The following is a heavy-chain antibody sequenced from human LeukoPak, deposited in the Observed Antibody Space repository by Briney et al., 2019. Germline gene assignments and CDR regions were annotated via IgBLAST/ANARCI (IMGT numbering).Heavy chain of an antibody. D-gene: IGHD4-17*01. J-gene: IGHJ4*02. CDR3: ADNGDYEDY. CDR2: IYSGGST. V-gene: IGHV3-66*01. Sequence: GGSLRLSCAASGFTFSSYWMSWVRQSPGKLLEWFSVIYSGGSTYYADSVKGRFTISRDNSKNTLYLQMNSLRAEDTAVYYCADNGDYEDYWGQGTLVTVSS. CDR1: GFTFSSYW.